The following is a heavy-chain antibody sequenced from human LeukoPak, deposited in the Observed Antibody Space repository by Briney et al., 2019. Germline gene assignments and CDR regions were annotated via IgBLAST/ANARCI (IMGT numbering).Heavy chain of an antibody. CDR3: ARSHSSSWYSSDYYYYGMDV. D-gene: IGHD6-13*01. V-gene: IGHV3-33*01. Sequence: PGGSLRLSCAASGFTFSSYGMHWVRQAPGKGLEWVAVIWYDGSNKYYADSVKGRFTISRDNSKNTLYLQMNSLRAEDTAVYYCARSHSSSWYSSDYYYYGMDVWGQGTTVTASS. CDR2: IWYDGSNK. J-gene: IGHJ6*02. CDR1: GFTFSSYG.